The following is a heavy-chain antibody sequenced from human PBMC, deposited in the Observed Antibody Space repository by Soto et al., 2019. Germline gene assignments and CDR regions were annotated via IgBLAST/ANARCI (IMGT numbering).Heavy chain of an antibody. J-gene: IGHJ6*02. V-gene: IGHV1-18*01. D-gene: IGHD3-16*01. CDR2: ISPYTGDT. Sequence: QVQLVQSGDEMKKPGASVRVSCKASGYIFVNYGIAWVRHGPGQGLEWMGWISPYTGDTHSASKVQGRLTMTTDTSASTAYMDLWSLPSDDTAVYYCAMVDNYVTPTPQDVWGQGTTVTVSS. CDR3: AMVDNYVTPTPQDV. CDR1: GYIFVNYG.